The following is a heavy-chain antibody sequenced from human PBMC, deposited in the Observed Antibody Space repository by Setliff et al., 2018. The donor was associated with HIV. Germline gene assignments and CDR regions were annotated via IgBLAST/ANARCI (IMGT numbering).Heavy chain of an antibody. J-gene: IGHJ6*03. CDR1: GYTFTGYY. CDR2: INPNSGDT. V-gene: IGHV1-2*02. CDR3: ARDSGSYCTNGVCPPGYYMGV. D-gene: IGHD2-8*01. Sequence: GASVKVSCKASGYTFTGYYIHWVRQAPGQGLEWMGWINPNSGDTNYAQNFQGRVTITRDTSISTACMELSRLRSDDTAVYYCARDSGSYCTNGVCPPGYYMGVWGKGTTVTVSS.